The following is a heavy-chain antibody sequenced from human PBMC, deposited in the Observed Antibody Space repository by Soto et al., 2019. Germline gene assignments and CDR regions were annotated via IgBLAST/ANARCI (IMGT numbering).Heavy chain of an antibody. CDR3: ARGVPQGGLLLGGMDV. J-gene: IGHJ6*02. Sequence: QVQLQESGPGLVKPSQTLSLTSTVSGGSISSGDYYWSWIRQPPGKGLEWIGYIYYSGSTYYNPSLKSRVTISVDTSKNQFSLKLSSVTAADTAVYYCARGVPQGGLLLGGMDVWGQGTTVTVSS. CDR1: GGSISSGDYY. V-gene: IGHV4-30-4*01. D-gene: IGHD2-21*01. CDR2: IYYSGST.